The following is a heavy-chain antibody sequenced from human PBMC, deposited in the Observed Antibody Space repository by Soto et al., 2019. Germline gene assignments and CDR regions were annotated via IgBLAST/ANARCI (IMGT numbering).Heavy chain of an antibody. Sequence: QVQLVQSGAEVKKPGSSVKVSCKASGGTFSSCAISWVRQAPGQGLEWMGGIIPILGTANYAQKFQGRVTITADESTSTAYMELSSLRSEDTAVYYCARVLPTVNTLITAFDIWGQGTMVTVSS. J-gene: IGHJ3*02. CDR2: IIPILGTA. CDR1: GGTFSSCA. D-gene: IGHD4-17*01. V-gene: IGHV1-69*01. CDR3: ARVLPTVNTLITAFDI.